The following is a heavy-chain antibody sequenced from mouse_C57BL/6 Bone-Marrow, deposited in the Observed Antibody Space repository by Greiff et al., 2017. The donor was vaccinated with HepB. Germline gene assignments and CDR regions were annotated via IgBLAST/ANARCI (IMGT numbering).Heavy chain of an antibody. CDR2: IYPGDGDT. CDR3: ARSGLTTVVAHWYFDV. D-gene: IGHD1-1*01. Sequence: QVHVKQSGAELVKPGASVKISCKASGYAFSSYWMNWVKQRPGKGLEWIGQIYPGDGDTNYNGKFKGKATLTADKSSSTAYMQLSSLTSEDSAVYFCARSGLTTVVAHWYFDVWGTGTTVTVSS. V-gene: IGHV1-80*01. CDR1: GYAFSSYW. J-gene: IGHJ1*03.